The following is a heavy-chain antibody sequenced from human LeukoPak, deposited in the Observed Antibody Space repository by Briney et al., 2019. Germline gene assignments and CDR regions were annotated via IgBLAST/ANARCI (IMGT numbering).Heavy chain of an antibody. CDR1: GGSISSYY. Sequence: PSETLSLTCTVSGGSISSYYWSWIRQPPGKGLEWIGYIYYSGSTNYNPSLKSRVTMSVDTSKNQFSLKLSSVTAADTAVYYCARGSWYYYDSSVEFFDYWGQGTLVTVSS. V-gene: IGHV4-59*01. J-gene: IGHJ4*02. D-gene: IGHD3-22*01. CDR2: IYYSGST. CDR3: ARGSWYYYDSSVEFFDY.